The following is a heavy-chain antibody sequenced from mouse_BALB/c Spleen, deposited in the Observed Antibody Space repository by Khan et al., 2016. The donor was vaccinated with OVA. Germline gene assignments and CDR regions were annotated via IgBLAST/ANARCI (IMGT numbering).Heavy chain of an antibody. CDR3: AREGLRGVALDY. D-gene: IGHD2-4*01. Sequence: QVQLQQSGPELVKPGTLVKISCKASGYTFTAYDINWVKQRPGQGLEWIGWIYPGDGSTKYNENFKGKVTLTADKSSTPAYMQLSSLTSEKSAVYFCAREGLRGVALDYWGQGTSVSVSS. CDR1: GYTFTAYD. CDR2: IYPGDGST. J-gene: IGHJ4*01. V-gene: IGHV1S56*01.